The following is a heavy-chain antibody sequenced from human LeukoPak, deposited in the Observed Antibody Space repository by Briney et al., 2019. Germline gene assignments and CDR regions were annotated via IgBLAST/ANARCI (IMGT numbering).Heavy chain of an antibody. V-gene: IGHV1-8*01. CDR2: MNPDSGDT. Sequence: ASVKVSCKASGYTFTSYEINWVRRATGQGLEWMGWMNPDSGDTAYAQKFQGRITMTRTTSISTAYLDLSGLRSEDTAVYYCARGLGTYDSSELTWPMISFWGQGTLVTVSS. D-gene: IGHD3-22*01. J-gene: IGHJ4*02. CDR1: GYTFTSYE. CDR3: ARGLGTYDSSELTWPMISF.